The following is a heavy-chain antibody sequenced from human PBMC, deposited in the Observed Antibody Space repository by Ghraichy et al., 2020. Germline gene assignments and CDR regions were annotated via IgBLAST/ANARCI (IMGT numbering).Heavy chain of an antibody. CDR1: EFTLSLYH. V-gene: IGHV3-21*01. D-gene: IGHD1-14*01. CDR3: ARGSASWEPHNFWHFDL. Sequence: GGSLRLSCAASEFTLSLYHMNWVRQAPGKGLQWVSSITADATSTYYADSVNGRFTMSRDNTKKSLFLQLTSLTLEDTAIYYCARGSASWEPHNFWHFDLWGRGTVVTVSS. J-gene: IGHJ2*01. CDR2: ITADATST.